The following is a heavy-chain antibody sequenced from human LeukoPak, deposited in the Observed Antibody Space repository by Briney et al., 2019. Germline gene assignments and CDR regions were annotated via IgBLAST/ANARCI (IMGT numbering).Heavy chain of an antibody. D-gene: IGHD5-12*01. CDR2: ISAYNGNT. J-gene: IGHJ6*02. CDR1: GYTFTSYG. V-gene: IGHV1-18*01. CDR3: ARASYSGYFSYYYYGMDV. Sequence: ASVNVSCKASGYTFTSYGISWVRQAPGQGLEWMGWISAYNGNTNYAQKLQGRVTMTTDTSTSTAYMELRSLRSDDTAVYYCARASYSGYFSYYYYGMDVWGQGTTVTVSS.